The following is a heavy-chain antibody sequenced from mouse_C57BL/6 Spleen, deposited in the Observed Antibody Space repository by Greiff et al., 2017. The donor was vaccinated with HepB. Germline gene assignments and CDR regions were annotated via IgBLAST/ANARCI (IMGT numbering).Heavy chain of an antibody. CDR3: ARHEVTTLVAVDY. J-gene: IGHJ2*01. CDR1: GFTFSSYG. Sequence: EVKLMESGGDLVKPGGSLKLSCAASGFTFSSYGMSWVRQTPDKRLEWVATISSGGSYTYYPDSVKGRFTISRDNAKNTLYLQMSSLKSEDTAMYYCARHEVTTLVAVDYWGQGTTLTVSS. CDR2: ISSGGSYT. V-gene: IGHV5-6*01. D-gene: IGHD1-1*01.